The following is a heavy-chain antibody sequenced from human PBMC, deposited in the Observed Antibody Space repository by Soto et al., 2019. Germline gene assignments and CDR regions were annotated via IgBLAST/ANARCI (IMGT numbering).Heavy chain of an antibody. CDR3: VKTRGGNNFDFFD. V-gene: IGHV3-64D*06. Sequence: GGSLGLSCSTSGFTFSSYAIHWVRQSQGKGLEYISGVRGNGDPPFYADSVKGRFTISRDNSKNTVYLQMSSLSADDAAVYYCVKTRGGNNFDFFDWGQGTLVTVSS. D-gene: IGHD2-15*01. CDR2: VRGNGDPP. CDR1: GFTFSSYA. J-gene: IGHJ4*02.